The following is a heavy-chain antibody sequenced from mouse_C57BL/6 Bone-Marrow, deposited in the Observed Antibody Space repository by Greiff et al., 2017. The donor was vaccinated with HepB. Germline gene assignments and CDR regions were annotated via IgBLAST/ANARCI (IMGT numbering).Heavy chain of an antibody. D-gene: IGHD2-5*01. CDR2: INPNNGGT. J-gene: IGHJ3*01. CDR1: GYTFTDYN. Sequence: EVKLVESGPELVKPGASVKIPCKASGYTFTDYNMDWVKQSHGKSLEWIGDINPNNGGTIYNQKFKGKATLTVDKSSSTAYMELRSLTSEDTAVYYCARHYSKFAWFAYWGQGTLVTVSA. V-gene: IGHV1-18*01. CDR3: ARHYSKFAWFAY.